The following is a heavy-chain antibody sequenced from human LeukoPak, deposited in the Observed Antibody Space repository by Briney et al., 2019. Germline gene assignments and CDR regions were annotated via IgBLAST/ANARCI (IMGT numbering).Heavy chain of an antibody. CDR2: INPDSGGT. J-gene: IGHJ4*02. V-gene: IGHV1-2*02. Sequence: ASVKVSFKTSGYTFTDYYMHWVRPAPGQGLAWMGWINPDSGGTSYAQKFQGRVTMTRDTSISTAYMELSRLRFDDTAVYYCARDGGDGYNAYYFDYWGQGSLVTVSS. D-gene: IGHD5-24*01. CDR1: GYTFTDYY. CDR3: ARDGGDGYNAYYFDY.